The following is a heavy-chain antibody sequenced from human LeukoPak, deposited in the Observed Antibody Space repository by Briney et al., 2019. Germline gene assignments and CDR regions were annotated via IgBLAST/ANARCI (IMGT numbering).Heavy chain of an antibody. J-gene: IGHJ4*02. Sequence: GGPLRLSCAASGFTFSSYAMHWVRQAPGKGLEWVAVISYDGSNKYYADSVKGRFTISRDNSKNTLYLQMNSLRAEDTALYYCAKSAGYFDWLSPDFDYWGQGTLVTVSS. V-gene: IGHV3-30-3*01. CDR1: GFTFSSYA. CDR2: ISYDGSNK. D-gene: IGHD3-9*01. CDR3: AKSAGYFDWLSPDFDY.